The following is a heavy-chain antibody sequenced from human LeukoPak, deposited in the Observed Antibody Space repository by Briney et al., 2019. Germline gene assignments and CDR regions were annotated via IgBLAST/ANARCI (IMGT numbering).Heavy chain of an antibody. Sequence: GASVKVSCKASGGTFSSYAISWVRQAPGQGLEWMGGIIPIFGTANYAQKFQGRVTVTADKSTSTAYMELSSLRSEDTAVYYCAREYYYDSSGLNWFDPWGQGTLVTVSS. CDR1: GGTFSSYA. CDR2: IIPIFGTA. CDR3: AREYYYDSSGLNWFDP. D-gene: IGHD3-22*01. J-gene: IGHJ5*02. V-gene: IGHV1-69*06.